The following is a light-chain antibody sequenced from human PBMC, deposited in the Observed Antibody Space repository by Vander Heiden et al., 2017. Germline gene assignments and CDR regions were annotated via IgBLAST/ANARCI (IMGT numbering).Light chain of an antibody. J-gene: IGLJ2*01. V-gene: IGLV3-1*01. CDR2: QDR. CDR1: KSGAKD. CDR3: QAWDISTARV. Sequence: SYELTQPPSVSVSPGPTASSPRSGDKSGAKDACCYPQKPGQSPVLVIYQDRKRPSGIPERFSGANSGNTATLTISGTQAMDEADYYCQAWDISTARVFGGGTKLTVL.